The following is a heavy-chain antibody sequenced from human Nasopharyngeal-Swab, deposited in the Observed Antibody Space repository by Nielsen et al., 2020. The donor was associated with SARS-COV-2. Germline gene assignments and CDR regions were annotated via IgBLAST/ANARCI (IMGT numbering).Heavy chain of an antibody. CDR3: ARGGYSYGYGPYHYYGMDV. Sequence: SETLSLTCTVSGGSISSYYWSWIRQPPGKGLEWIGYIYYSGSTNYNPSLKSRVTISVDTSKNQFSLKLSSVTAADTAVYYCARGGYSYGYGPYHYYGMDVWGQGTTVTVSS. J-gene: IGHJ6*02. D-gene: IGHD5-18*01. CDR2: IYYSGST. CDR1: GGSISSYY. V-gene: IGHV4-59*01.